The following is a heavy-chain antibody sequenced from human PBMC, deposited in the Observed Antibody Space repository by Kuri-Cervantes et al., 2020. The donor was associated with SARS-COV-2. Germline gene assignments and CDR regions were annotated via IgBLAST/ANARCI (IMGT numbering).Heavy chain of an antibody. J-gene: IGHJ5*02. CDR3: ARHDSLKS. Sequence: GGPLRLSCAASGFTFSSYWMHWVRQAPGMGLVWVSRINNDGSSTSYADFVKGRVTISRDNAKNTAYLQIHSLRADDTAVYYCARHDSLKSWGQGTLVTVSS. CDR1: GFTFSSYW. CDR2: INNDGSST. D-gene: IGHD3-3*01. V-gene: IGHV3-74*01.